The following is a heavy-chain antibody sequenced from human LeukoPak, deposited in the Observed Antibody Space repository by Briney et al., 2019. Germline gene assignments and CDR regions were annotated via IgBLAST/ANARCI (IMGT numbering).Heavy chain of an antibody. CDR3: ASVDWNDAAFDY. J-gene: IGHJ4*02. CDR1: GGSISSSSYY. Sequence: PSETLSLTCTVSGGSISSSSYYWGWIRQPPGERLEWIGSIYYSGSTYYNPSLKSRVTISVDTSKNQFSLKLSSVTAADTAVYYCASVDWNDAAFDYWGQGTLVTVSS. CDR2: IYYSGST. V-gene: IGHV4-39*01. D-gene: IGHD1-1*01.